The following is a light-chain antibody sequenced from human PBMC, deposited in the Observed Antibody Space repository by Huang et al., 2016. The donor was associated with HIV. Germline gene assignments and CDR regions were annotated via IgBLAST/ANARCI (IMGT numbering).Light chain of an antibody. V-gene: IGKV3-15*01. CDR3: QQYNNWPIT. J-gene: IGKJ5*01. CDR1: QSVSKT. Sequence: EIVMTQSPATLSVSPGERATLSCRASQSVSKTLAWYQQKPGQSPRLLSYGASTRATGSPARFSGSGSGTEFTLTISSLQSEDVAVYYCQQYNNWPITFGQGTRLEI. CDR2: GAS.